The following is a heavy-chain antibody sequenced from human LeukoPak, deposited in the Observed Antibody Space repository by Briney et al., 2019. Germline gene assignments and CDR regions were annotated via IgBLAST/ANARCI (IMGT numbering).Heavy chain of an antibody. CDR3: AKDMQTWPRFPDY. Sequence: GGSLRLSCGASGFSFSNYAMTWVRQAPGKGLVWVSGISDSGSTVFYADSVKGRFTSSRDNPKNTLYLQINSLRAEDTAVYYCAKDMQTWPRFPDYWGQGTLVTVSS. D-gene: IGHD5-12*01. CDR1: GFSFSNYA. J-gene: IGHJ4*02. CDR2: ISDSGSTV. V-gene: IGHV3-23*01.